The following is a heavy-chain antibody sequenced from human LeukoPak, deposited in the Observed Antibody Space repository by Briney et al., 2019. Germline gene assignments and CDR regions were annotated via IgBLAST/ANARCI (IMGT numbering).Heavy chain of an antibody. CDR1: GFTLSSSW. CDR2: ISNDGSST. CDR3: ARSGNYRFDI. V-gene: IGHV3-74*01. J-gene: IGHJ3*02. Sequence: GGSLRLSCAASGFTLSSSWMHWVRQAPGKGLVWVSRISNDGSSTAYADSVKGRFTISRDNAKNTLYLQMNSLRAEDTAVYYCARSGNYRFDIWGQGTMVTVSS. D-gene: IGHD1-26*01.